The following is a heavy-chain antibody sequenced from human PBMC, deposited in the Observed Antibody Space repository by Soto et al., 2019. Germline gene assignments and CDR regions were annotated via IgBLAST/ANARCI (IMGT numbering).Heavy chain of an antibody. J-gene: IGHJ2*01. CDR2: ISAYNGNT. D-gene: IGHD5-18*01. V-gene: IGHV1-18*01. CDR1: GYTFTNYG. Sequence: QVQLVQSGAEVKKPGASVKVSCKASGYTFTNYGISWVRQAPGQGLEWMGWISAYNGNTHYAQKLQGRVTMTTDTSTSTAYMELKSVRSDDTAVYYCASDRTVNNYGHWYFDLWGRGTLVTVSS. CDR3: ASDRTVNNYGHWYFDL.